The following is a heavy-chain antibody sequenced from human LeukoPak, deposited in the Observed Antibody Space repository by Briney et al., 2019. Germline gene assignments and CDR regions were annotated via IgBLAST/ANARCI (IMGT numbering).Heavy chain of an antibody. CDR3: AKEEWELLPDLYYGMDV. CDR2: VRGSGTDT. D-gene: IGHD1-26*01. V-gene: IGHV3-23*01. J-gene: IGHJ6*02. CDR1: GFTFSTYA. Sequence: GGSLRLSCAASGFTFSTYAMSWVRQAPGKGLEWVSAVRGSGTDTYYADSVKGRFTISRDNSKNTLYLQMNSLRAEDTAIYYCAKEEWELLPDLYYGMDVWGQGTTVTVSS.